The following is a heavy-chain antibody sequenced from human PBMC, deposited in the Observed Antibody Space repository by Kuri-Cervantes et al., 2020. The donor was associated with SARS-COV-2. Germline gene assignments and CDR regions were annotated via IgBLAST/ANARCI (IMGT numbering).Heavy chain of an antibody. J-gene: IGHJ4*02. V-gene: IGHV4-39*07. D-gene: IGHD3-10*01. Sequence: SETLSLTCTVSGGSMSSSSFYWGWIRQPPGKGLEWIGSIYYSGRTYYNPSLKSRVTISVDTSKNQFSLKLSSVTAADTAVYYCAREILNPYYGLGSQDPASDYWGQGTLVTVSS. CDR2: IYYSGRT. CDR3: AREILNPYYGLGSQDPASDY. CDR1: GGSMSSSSFY.